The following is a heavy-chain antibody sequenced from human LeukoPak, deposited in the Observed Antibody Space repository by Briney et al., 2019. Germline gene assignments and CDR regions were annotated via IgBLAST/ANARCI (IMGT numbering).Heavy chain of an antibody. J-gene: IGHJ5*02. CDR3: ARAVSSAAAWFDP. V-gene: IGHV4-34*01. CDR2: INHSGST. CDR1: GGSFSGYY. D-gene: IGHD6-13*01. Sequence: SETLSLTCAVYGGSFSGYYWSWIRQPPGKGLEWSREINHSGSTNYNPSLKSRVTISVDTCKHQLPPMLSSVTAADTAVYYCARAVSSAAAWFDPWGQGTLVTVSS.